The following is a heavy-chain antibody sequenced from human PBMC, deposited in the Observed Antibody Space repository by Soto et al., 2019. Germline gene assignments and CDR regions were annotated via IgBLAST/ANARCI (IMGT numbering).Heavy chain of an antibody. CDR2: SSAYNGNT. CDR1: GYSFTSHG. D-gene: IGHD1-7*01. J-gene: IGHJ4*02. CDR3: ARDPRPTGRNYHFDF. Sequence: GASVKVSCKASGYSFTSHGISWVRQAPGQGLEWMGWSSAYNGNTNYAQKPQGRVTMTTDTSTSTAYMELRSLRSDDTAVYYCARDPRPTGRNYHFDFWGQGTLVTVSS. V-gene: IGHV1-18*04.